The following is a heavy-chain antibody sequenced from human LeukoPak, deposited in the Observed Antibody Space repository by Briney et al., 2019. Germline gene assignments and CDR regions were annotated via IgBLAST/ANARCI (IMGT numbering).Heavy chain of an antibody. J-gene: IGHJ3*02. CDR1: GGSISSYY. CDR2: IYTSGST. Sequence: SETLSLTCTVSGGSISSYYWSWIRQPAGKGLEWIGRIYTSGSTNYNPSLKSRVTMSVDTSKNQFSLKLRSETAADTAVDYCARVSYSSGWIDAFDIWGQGTMVTVSS. CDR3: ARVSYSSGWIDAFDI. D-gene: IGHD6-19*01. V-gene: IGHV4-4*07.